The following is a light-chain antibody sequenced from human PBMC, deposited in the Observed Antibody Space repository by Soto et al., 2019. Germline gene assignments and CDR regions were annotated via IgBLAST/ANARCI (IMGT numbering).Light chain of an antibody. V-gene: IGKV3-11*01. CDR3: QQRSNWPRT. J-gene: IGKJ1*01. CDR1: QSVVSD. Sequence: EIVMTQSAATLSVNTGERATLSCRASQSVVSDLAWYQQKPGQAPRLLIYRASTRATGGPARFSGSGSGTDFTLTISSLEPEDFAVYYCQQRSNWPRTFGQGTKVDI. CDR2: RAS.